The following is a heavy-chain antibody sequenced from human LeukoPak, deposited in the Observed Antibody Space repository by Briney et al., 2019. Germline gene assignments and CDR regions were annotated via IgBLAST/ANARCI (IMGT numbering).Heavy chain of an antibody. CDR2: INHSGSA. J-gene: IGHJ4*02. V-gene: IGHV4-34*01. CDR3: ARGRGLTYYYDSSGYYYNY. D-gene: IGHD3-22*01. Sequence: SETLSLTCAVYGGSFSDYYWSWIRQPPGKGLEWIGEINHSGSAEYNPSLKSRVTISVDTSKNQLSLNLSSVTAADTAVYYCARGRGLTYYYDSSGYYYNYWGQGTLVTVSS. CDR1: GGSFSDYY.